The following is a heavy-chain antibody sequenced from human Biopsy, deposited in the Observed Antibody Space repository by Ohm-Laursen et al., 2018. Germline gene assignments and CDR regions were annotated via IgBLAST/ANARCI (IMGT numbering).Heavy chain of an antibody. J-gene: IGHJ6*02. V-gene: IGHV1-46*01. CDR2: INPSDGST. Sequence: ASVKVSCKPLGYTFSSYNVHWARQAPGQGLEWMGIINPSDGSTGYAQKFQDRISMSADTSTSTVYLVLRGLRFEDTAVYYCASGHYYGLGSRRWNYGLDVWGQGTTVVVSS. CDR1: GYTFSSYN. CDR3: ASGHYYGLGSRRWNYGLDV. D-gene: IGHD3-10*01.